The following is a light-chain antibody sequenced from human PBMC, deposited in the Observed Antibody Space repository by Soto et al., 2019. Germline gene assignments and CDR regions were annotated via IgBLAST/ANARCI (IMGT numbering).Light chain of an antibody. V-gene: IGKV3-15*01. CDR2: GAS. J-gene: IGKJ2*01. CDR1: QSVSSK. Sequence: EIVMTQSPATLSVSPGEGATLSCRASQSVSSKLAWYQAKPGQAPRLLVYGASTRATGVPARFSGSGSGTEFSLTISRLQSEDFATYYCLQYNTYPRTFGQGTNLEIK. CDR3: LQYNTYPRT.